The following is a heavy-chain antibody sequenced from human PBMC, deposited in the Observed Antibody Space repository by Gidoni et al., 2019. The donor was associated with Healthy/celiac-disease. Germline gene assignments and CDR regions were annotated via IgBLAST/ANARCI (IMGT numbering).Heavy chain of an antibody. D-gene: IGHD4-17*01. V-gene: IGHV3-21*01. J-gene: IGHJ5*02. CDR1: GFTFSSYS. CDR2: ISSSSSYI. CDR3: ASSDVTVTTTP. Sequence: EVQLVASGGGLVTPGGSRRLSCAASGFTFSSYSMTWVRQAPGKGLEWVSSISSSSSYIYYADSVKGRFTISRDNAKNSLYLQRNSLRAEDTAVYYCASSDVTVTTTPWGQGTLVTVSS.